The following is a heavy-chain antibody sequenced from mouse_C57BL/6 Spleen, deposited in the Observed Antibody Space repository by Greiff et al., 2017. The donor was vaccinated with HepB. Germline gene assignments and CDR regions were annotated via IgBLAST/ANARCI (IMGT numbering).Heavy chain of an antibody. CDR3: AGGYYYGSSPFDY. Sequence: EVQGVESGGGLVKPGGSLKLSCAASGFTFSDYGMHWVRQAPEKGLEWVAYISSGSSTIYYADTVKGRFTISRDNAKNTLFLQMTSLRSEDTAMYYCAGGYYYGSSPFDYWGQGTTLTVSS. J-gene: IGHJ2*01. V-gene: IGHV5-17*01. CDR1: GFTFSDYG. CDR2: ISSGSSTI. D-gene: IGHD1-1*01.